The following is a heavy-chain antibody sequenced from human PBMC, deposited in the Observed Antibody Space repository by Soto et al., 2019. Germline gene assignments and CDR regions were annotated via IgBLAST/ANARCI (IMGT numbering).Heavy chain of an antibody. CDR2: IYSGGNT. Sequence: EVQLVESGGGLVQPGGSLRLSCAASGFTVSNNYMSWVRQAPGKGLEWVAVIYSGGNTYYADSVKVRFTTSRDNSMNMLYLQRNNLRVKDTAVYYCARGASIAVVPALDVWGQGTTVTVSS. D-gene: IGHD2-2*01. J-gene: IGHJ6*02. CDR1: GFTVSNNY. V-gene: IGHV3-66*01. CDR3: ARGASIAVVPALDV.